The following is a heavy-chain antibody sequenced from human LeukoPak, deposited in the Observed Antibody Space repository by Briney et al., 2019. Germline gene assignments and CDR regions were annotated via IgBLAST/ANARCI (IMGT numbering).Heavy chain of an antibody. CDR3: ARGPYVGGVLDY. D-gene: IGHD3-16*01. J-gene: IGHJ4*02. V-gene: IGHV1-8*03. Sequence: ASVKVSCKASGYTFTSYDINWVRQATGQGLEWMGWMNPNSGNTGYAQKFQGRVTITRNTSISTAYMELSSLRSEDTAVYYCARGPYVGGVLDYWGQGTLVTVSS. CDR1: GYTFTSYD. CDR2: MNPNSGNT.